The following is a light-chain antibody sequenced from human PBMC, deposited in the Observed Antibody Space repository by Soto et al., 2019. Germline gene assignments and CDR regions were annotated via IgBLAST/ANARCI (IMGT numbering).Light chain of an antibody. Sequence: QAVVTQEPSLTVSPGGTVTLTCGSSTGDVTNGRWPYWFQQRPGQVPRTLIHDTSNKHSCTPARFSGSLLGGKAALTLSGGQPEDEAAYYCLLFYDGVAVFGGGTQLTVL. CDR1: TGDVTNGRW. J-gene: IGLJ7*01. CDR2: DTS. V-gene: IGLV7-46*01. CDR3: LLFYDGVAV.